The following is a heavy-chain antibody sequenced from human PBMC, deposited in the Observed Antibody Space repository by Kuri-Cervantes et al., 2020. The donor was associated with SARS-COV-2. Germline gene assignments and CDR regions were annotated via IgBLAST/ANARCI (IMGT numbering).Heavy chain of an antibody. J-gene: IGHJ4*02. CDR2: ISGSGGST. CDR3: ARDTRRRSGNLPFDY. D-gene: IGHD3-3*01. CDR1: GFTFSSYA. V-gene: IGHV3-23*01. Sequence: GGSLRLSCAASGFTFSSYAMSWVCQAPGKGLEWVSAISGSGGSTYYADSVKGRFTISRDNAKNSLYLQMNSLRAEDTALYYCARDTRRRSGNLPFDYWSQGTLVTVSS.